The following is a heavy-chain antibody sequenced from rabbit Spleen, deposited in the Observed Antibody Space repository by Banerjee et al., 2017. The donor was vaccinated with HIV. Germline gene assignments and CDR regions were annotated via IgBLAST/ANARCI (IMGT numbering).Heavy chain of an antibody. V-gene: IGHV1S40*01. J-gene: IGHJ2*01. CDR2: IAGSSSGFT. CDR1: GFSFSSSDY. D-gene: IGHD1-1*01. CDR3: ARNYVNAFDP. Sequence: QSLEESGGDLVKPGASLTLTCTASGFSFSSSDYMCWVRQAPGKGLEWISCIAGSSSGFTYSATWAKGRFTCSKTSSTTVTLQMTSLTVADTATYFCARNYVNAFDPWGQGTLVTV.